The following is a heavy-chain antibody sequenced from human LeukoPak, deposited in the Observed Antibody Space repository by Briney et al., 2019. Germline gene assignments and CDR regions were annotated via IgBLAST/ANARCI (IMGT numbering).Heavy chain of an antibody. D-gene: IGHD6-19*01. CDR2: ISWNSGSI. J-gene: IGHJ4*02. CDR3: ARNPQWLVRLIDY. Sequence: PGRSLRLSCAASGFTFDDYAMHWVRQAPGKGLEWVSGISWNSGSIGYADSVKGRFTISRDNAKNSLYLQMNSLRSDDTAVYYCARNPQWLVRLIDYWGQGTLVTVSS. V-gene: IGHV3-9*01. CDR1: GFTFDDYA.